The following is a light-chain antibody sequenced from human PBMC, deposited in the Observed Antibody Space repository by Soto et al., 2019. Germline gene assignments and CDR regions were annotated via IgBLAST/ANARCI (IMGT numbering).Light chain of an antibody. J-gene: IGKJ1*01. CDR1: QSVSSYY. Sequence: EIVLTQYPGTLSLSPGERATLSCRASQSVSSYYLAWYQQKPGQAPRLLIYAASSRATGIPDRFTGAGSGTDFTLTISRLEPEDFAVYYCQQYDRSPWTFGQGTKVDI. CDR3: QQYDRSPWT. V-gene: IGKV3-20*01. CDR2: AAS.